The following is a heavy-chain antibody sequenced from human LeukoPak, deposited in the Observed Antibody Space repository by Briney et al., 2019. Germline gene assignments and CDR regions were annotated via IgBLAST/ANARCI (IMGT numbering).Heavy chain of an antibody. CDR3: ARRYDSNADYFAY. CDR2: IYPGDSDT. V-gene: IGHV5-51*01. J-gene: IGHJ4*02. Sequence: GESLKISCQGSGYSFTNYWIGWVRQMPGKGLEWMGIIYPGDSDTRYSPSFQGQVTISADKSISTAYLQWSSLKASDTAMYYCARRYDSNADYFAYWGQGTLVTVSS. CDR1: GYSFTNYW. D-gene: IGHD3-22*01.